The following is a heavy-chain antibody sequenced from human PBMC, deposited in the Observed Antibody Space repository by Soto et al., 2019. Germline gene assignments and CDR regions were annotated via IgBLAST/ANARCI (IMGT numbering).Heavy chain of an antibody. V-gene: IGHV4-30-4*01. Sequence: PSETLSLTCAVSGASVTSDDYYWSWIRQPPGKGLEWIGYIYHSGSTYYNPSLKSRVSISIDTSQNQFSLKLTSLTAADTAVYYCARDPIFYYASSGYGGSYFDYWGQGSRVTVPQ. D-gene: IGHD3-22*01. J-gene: IGHJ4*02. CDR1: GASVTSDDYY. CDR3: ARDPIFYYASSGYGGSYFDY. CDR2: IYHSGST.